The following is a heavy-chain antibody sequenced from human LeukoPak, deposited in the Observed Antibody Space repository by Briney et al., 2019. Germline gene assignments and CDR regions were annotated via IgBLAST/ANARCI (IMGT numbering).Heavy chain of an antibody. Sequence: SETLSLTCTVSGGSISSSTYYWGWIRQPPGKGLAWIGSISYTGITYYNPSLKSRVTISVDTSKNQFSLKLSSVTAADTAVYFCARVKAVVTPWVFDYWGQGSLVTVSS. CDR3: ARVKAVVTPWVFDY. J-gene: IGHJ4*02. CDR1: GGSISSSTYY. D-gene: IGHD4-23*01. V-gene: IGHV4-39*07. CDR2: ISYTGIT.